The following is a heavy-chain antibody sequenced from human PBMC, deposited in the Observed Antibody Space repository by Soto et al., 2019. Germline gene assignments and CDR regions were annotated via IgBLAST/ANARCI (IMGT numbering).Heavy chain of an antibody. J-gene: IGHJ4*02. CDR3: ARVDRSSSWYVDY. Sequence: GGSLRLSCAASGFTLSTYWMHWVRQAPGKGLVWVSRINNDGSSTSYADSVKGRFTISRDTAKNTLYLQMNSLRVEDTAVYYCARVDRSSSWYVDYWGRGTLVTVSS. CDR2: INNDGSST. D-gene: IGHD6-13*01. V-gene: IGHV3-74*01. CDR1: GFTLSTYW.